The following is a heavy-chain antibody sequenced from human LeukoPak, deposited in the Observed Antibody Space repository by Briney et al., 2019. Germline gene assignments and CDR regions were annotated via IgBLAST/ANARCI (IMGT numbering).Heavy chain of an antibody. D-gene: IGHD6-19*01. CDR1: GGSISSHY. CDR3: ARDRVSSGWSAYYYYYYMDV. J-gene: IGHJ6*03. V-gene: IGHV4-59*11. Sequence: NPSETLSLTCTVSGGSISSHYWSWIRQPPGKGLEWIGYIYYSGSTNYNPSLKSRVTISVDTSKNQFSLKLSSVTAADTAVYYCARDRVSSGWSAYYYYYYMDVWGKGTTVTISS. CDR2: IYYSGST.